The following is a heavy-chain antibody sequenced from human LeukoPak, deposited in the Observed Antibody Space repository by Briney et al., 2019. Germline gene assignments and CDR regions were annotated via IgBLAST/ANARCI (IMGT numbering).Heavy chain of an antibody. D-gene: IGHD5-12*01. Sequence: TGGSLRLSCAASGFTFEDYAMHWVRQAPGKGLEWVSGITWNSGDIGYADSVKGRFTISRDNSKNSLYLQMNSLRPEDTALYYCAKDKAPLYSGYDWDLDFWGQGTLVTVSS. CDR1: GFTFEDYA. CDR3: AKDKAPLYSGYDWDLDF. V-gene: IGHV3-9*01. CDR2: ITWNSGDI. J-gene: IGHJ4*02.